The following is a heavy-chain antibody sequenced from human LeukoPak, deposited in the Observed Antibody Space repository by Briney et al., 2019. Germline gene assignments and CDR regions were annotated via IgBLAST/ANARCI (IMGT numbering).Heavy chain of an antibody. CDR3: ARDIGLSGYDLLDY. V-gene: IGHV3-7*01. CDR2: IKLDGTEK. J-gene: IGHJ4*02. CDR1: GFTFSSYE. D-gene: IGHD5-12*01. Sequence: GGSLRLSCAASGFTFSSYEMNWVRQAPGKGLEWVANIKLDGTEKYYVDSVKGRFTISRDNAKNSLDLQMNSLRVEDTAVYYCARDIGLSGYDLLDYWGQGTMVTVSS.